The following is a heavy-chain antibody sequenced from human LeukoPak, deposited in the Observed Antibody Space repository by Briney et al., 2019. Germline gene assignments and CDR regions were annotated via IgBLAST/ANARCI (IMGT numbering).Heavy chain of an antibody. CDR3: ARVYCSSTSCYAASYFDY. J-gene: IGHJ4*02. CDR1: GGTFSSYA. CDR2: IIPIFGTA. D-gene: IGHD2-2*01. V-gene: IGHV1-69*13. Sequence: SVKVSCKASGGTFSSYAISWVRQAPGQGLEWMGGIIPIFGTANYAQKFQGRVTITADESTSTAYMELSSPRSEDTAVYYCARVYCSSTSCYAASYFDYWGQGTLVTVSS.